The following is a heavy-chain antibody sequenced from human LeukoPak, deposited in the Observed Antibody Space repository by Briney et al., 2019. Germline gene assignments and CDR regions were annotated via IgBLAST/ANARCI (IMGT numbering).Heavy chain of an antibody. CDR2: ISAYNGNR. J-gene: IGHJ3*02. D-gene: IGHD1-26*01. Sequence: GASVTVSGTASGYTFTMYGISWVRQAPGQGLEWMGWISAYNGNREYAQKLQGRVTMTTDTSTSTAYMELRSLRPDDTAVYYCARARYLSGSRDDALDMWGQGTMVSVFS. CDR1: GYTFTMYG. V-gene: IGHV1-18*01. CDR3: ARARYLSGSRDDALDM.